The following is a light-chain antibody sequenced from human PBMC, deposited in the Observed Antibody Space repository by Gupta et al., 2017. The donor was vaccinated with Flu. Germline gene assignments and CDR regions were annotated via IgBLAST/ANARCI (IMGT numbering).Light chain of an antibody. CDR1: QSVRSNH. Sequence: IVLTQSPGTLSLSPGERATLSCRASQSVRSNHLAWFQQKPGQAPRLLIYGASSRATGIPDRFSGSGSGTDFTLTISRLEPEDFAVYYCQQYASLYTFGQGTKLEI. J-gene: IGKJ2*01. CDR2: GAS. CDR3: QQYASLYT. V-gene: IGKV3-20*01.